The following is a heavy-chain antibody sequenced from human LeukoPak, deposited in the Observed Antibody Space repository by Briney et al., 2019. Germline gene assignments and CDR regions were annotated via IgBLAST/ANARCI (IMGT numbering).Heavy chain of an antibody. Sequence: GGSLRLSCAASGFTLSSYWIHWVRQAPGEGLVWVSRINPDGSRTDYADSVKGRFTISRDNTKNTVDLQMNSLRAEDTAVYYCARDFEAPSNCWGQGTLVIVSS. V-gene: IGHV3-74*01. CDR1: GFTLSSYW. CDR3: ARDFEAPSNC. CDR2: INPDGSRT. J-gene: IGHJ4*02. D-gene: IGHD3-9*01.